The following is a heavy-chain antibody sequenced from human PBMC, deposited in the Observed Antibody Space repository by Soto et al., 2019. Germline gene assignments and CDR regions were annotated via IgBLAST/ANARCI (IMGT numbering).Heavy chain of an antibody. CDR3: ARVRGGGPFDD. Sequence: TLSRTCTVSGGAMRSGGYYWSWIRQHPGKGLEWIGYIYYSGSTYYNPSLKSRVTISVDTSKNQFSLKLTSVTAADTAVYYCARVRGGGPFDDWGQGTLVTVSS. D-gene: IGHD1-26*01. V-gene: IGHV4-31*03. CDR1: GGAMRSGGYY. CDR2: IYYSGST. J-gene: IGHJ4*02.